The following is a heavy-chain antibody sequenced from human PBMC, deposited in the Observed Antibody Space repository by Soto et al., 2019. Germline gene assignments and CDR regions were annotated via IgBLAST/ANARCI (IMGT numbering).Heavy chain of an antibody. CDR1: GFTFSNAW. J-gene: IGHJ4*02. CDR2: IKSKTDGGTT. V-gene: IGHV3-15*01. D-gene: IGHD4-17*01. Sequence: PGGSLRLSCAASGFTFSNAWMSWVRQAPGKGLEWVGRIKSKTDGGTTDYAAPVKGRFTISRDDSKNTLYLQMNSLKTEDTAVYYCAKDRLYGDYVDYFDYWGQGTLVTVSS. CDR3: AKDRLYGDYVDYFDY.